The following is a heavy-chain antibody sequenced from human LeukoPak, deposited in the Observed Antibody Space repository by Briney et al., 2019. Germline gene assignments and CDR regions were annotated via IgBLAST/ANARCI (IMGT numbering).Heavy chain of an antibody. D-gene: IGHD2-21*01. CDR2: IKPKTDGETT. J-gene: IGHJ4*02. V-gene: IGHV3-15*07. CDR3: ITPLPYSAQ. CDR1: GFTLSDYY. Sequence: KTGGSLRLSCAVSGFTLSDYYMDWVRQAPGKGLEWVGRIKPKTDGETTEYAAPVKDRFSISRDDSKSMMYLQMNSLKTEDTAVYYCITPLPYSAQGGQGTLVTVSS.